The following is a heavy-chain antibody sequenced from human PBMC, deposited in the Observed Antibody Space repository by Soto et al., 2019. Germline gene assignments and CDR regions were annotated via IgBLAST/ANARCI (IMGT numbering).Heavy chain of an antibody. Sequence: SETLSLTCAVSGYSISSGYYWGWIRQPPGKGLEWIGYIYYSGSTNYNPSLKSRVTISVDTSKNQFSLKLSSVTAADTAVYYCARVAVGHPLSWNLRFDYWGQGTLVTGSS. J-gene: IGHJ4*02. CDR3: ARVAVGHPLSWNLRFDY. V-gene: IGHV4-61*01. CDR2: IYYSGST. D-gene: IGHD1-1*01. CDR1: GYSISSGYY.